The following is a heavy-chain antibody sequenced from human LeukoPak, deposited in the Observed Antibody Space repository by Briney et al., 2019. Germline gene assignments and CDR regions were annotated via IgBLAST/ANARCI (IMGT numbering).Heavy chain of an antibody. V-gene: IGHV1-69*13. CDR2: IIPIFGTA. CDR1: GGTFISYA. D-gene: IGHD3-3*01. CDR3: ASWKNDFWSGYLDY. J-gene: IGHJ4*02. Sequence: ASVKVSCKASGGTFISYAISWVRQAPGQGLEWMGGIIPIFGTANYAQKFQGRVTITADESTSTAYMELSSLRSEDTAVNYCASWKNDFWSGYLDYWGQGTLVTVSS.